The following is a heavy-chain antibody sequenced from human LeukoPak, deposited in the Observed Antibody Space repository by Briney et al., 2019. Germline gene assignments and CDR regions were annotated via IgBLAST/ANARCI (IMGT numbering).Heavy chain of an antibody. Sequence: GGSLRLSCAASGFTFSSYGMHWVRQVPGKGLEWVAFIRYDGGETFYADFVKGRFTISRDNSKNTLSLQLNTLRPEDTALYYCAKDGDDCIDYWGQGTLATVSS. CDR2: IRYDGGET. D-gene: IGHD2-21*01. J-gene: IGHJ4*02. CDR3: AKDGDDCIDY. V-gene: IGHV3-30*02. CDR1: GFTFSSYG.